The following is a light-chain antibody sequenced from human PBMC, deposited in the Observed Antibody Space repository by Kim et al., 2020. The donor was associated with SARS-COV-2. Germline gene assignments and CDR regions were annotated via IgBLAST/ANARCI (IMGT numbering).Light chain of an antibody. J-gene: IGLJ2*01. Sequence: SYELTQPPSVSVSPGQTATMACSGDNLGDKYVCWYQQRPGQSPLLVIYQDSKRPSGIPERFFGSNSGNTATLTISETQAIHEADYYCQAWDSSHVVFGGG. CDR1: NLGDKY. CDR2: QDS. V-gene: IGLV3-1*01. CDR3: QAWDSSHVV.